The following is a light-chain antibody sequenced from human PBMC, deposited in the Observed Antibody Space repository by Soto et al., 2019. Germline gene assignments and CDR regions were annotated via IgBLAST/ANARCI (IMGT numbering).Light chain of an antibody. CDR3: QQYNTYLTWT. Sequence: TQMTQSPSTLSASVGDRVTLTCRASQSVSMWLAWYQQKPGKAPRLLIYDASNLESGVPSRFSGSGSRTEFTLTITSLQPEDAATYYCQQYNTYLTWTFGQGTKVDIK. V-gene: IGKV1-5*01. CDR1: QSVSMW. CDR2: DAS. J-gene: IGKJ1*01.